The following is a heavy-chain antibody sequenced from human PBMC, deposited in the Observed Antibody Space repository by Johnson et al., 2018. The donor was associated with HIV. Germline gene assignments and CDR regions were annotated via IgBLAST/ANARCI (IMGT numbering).Heavy chain of an antibody. Sequence: QVQLVESGGGLVKPGGSLRLSCAASGFTFSDYYMSWIRQAPGKGLEWVSYISSSGSTIYYADSVKGRFTISRDNAKNSLYLQMNSLRAGDTAVYYGAKKLGVLTVPWAFDIWGQGTMVTVSS. D-gene: IGHD3-10*01. CDR2: ISSSGSTI. CDR1: GFTFSDYY. J-gene: IGHJ3*02. CDR3: AKKLGVLTVPWAFDI. V-gene: IGHV3-11*04.